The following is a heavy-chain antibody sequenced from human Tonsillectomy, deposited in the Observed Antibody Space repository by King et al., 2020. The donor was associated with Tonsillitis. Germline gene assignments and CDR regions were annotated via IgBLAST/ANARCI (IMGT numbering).Heavy chain of an antibody. V-gene: IGHV4-59*01. Sequence: VQLQESGPGLVKPSETLSLTCTVSGGSFSSYYWIWIRQLPGKGLEWIGNIYHSGSTNYNPSLKSRVTISVDTSKKQFFLKLSSVTAADTAVYYCARAERAYYYYMDVWGKGTTVTVSS. CDR3: ARAERAYYYYMDV. CDR1: GGSFSSYY. J-gene: IGHJ6*03. D-gene: IGHD1-1*01. CDR2: IYHSGST.